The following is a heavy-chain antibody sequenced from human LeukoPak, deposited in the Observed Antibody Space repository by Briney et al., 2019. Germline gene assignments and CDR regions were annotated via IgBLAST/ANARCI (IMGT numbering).Heavy chain of an antibody. D-gene: IGHD4-17*01. Sequence: PGGSLRLSCTASGFTFGDYAMSWFRQAPGKGLEWVGFIRSKAYGGTTEYAASVKGRFAISRDDSKSIAYLQMNSLKTEDTAVYYCSRPIHGDYFSQPVGMDVWGQGTTVTVSS. CDR3: SRPIHGDYFSQPVGMDV. CDR2: IRSKAYGGTT. J-gene: IGHJ6*02. CDR1: GFTFGDYA. V-gene: IGHV3-49*03.